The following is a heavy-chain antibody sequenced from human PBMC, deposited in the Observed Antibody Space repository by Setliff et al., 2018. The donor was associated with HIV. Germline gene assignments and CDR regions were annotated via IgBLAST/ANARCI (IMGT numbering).Heavy chain of an antibody. Sequence: SETLSLTCTVSGDSITSGGFYCNWFRQHPGKGLEWIGWIYYSGRTKYNPSLKSRVTISVDTSKNQFSLKLSSVTAADTAVYYCASRRAAMWRGLFVGFENWGQGTLVTVSS. V-gene: IGHV4-31*03. D-gene: IGHD1-26*01. CDR1: GDSITSGGFY. CDR3: ASRRAAMWRGLFVGFEN. CDR2: IYYSGRT. J-gene: IGHJ4*02.